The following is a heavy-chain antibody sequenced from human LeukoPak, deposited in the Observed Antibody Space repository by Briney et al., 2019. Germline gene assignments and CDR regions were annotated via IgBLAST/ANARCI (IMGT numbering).Heavy chain of an antibody. J-gene: IGHJ4*02. CDR1: GYTFIDYY. Sequence: GASVTVSFKAFGYTFIDYYMHWVRQAPGQGLEWMGWINPNSGDTNYALKFQGRVTMTRDTSISTAYMELSRLSSDDTAVYYCARTGDFDSWGQGTLVTVSS. V-gene: IGHV1-2*02. CDR2: INPNSGDT. CDR3: ARTGDFDS. D-gene: IGHD7-27*01.